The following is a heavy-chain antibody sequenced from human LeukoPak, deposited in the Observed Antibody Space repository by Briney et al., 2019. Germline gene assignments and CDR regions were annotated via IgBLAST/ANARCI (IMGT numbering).Heavy chain of an antibody. V-gene: IGHV3-23*01. CDR1: GFTFSSYS. D-gene: IGHD6-19*01. CDR3: AKAHSSGWTTRYFDC. Sequence: GGSLRLSCAASGFTFSSYSMNWVRQAPGKGLEWVSLIDYGSGGSHDADSVKGRFTISRDNSKNTLYLQMNSLRAEDTAIYYCAKAHSSGWTTRYFDCWGQGALVTVSS. J-gene: IGHJ4*02. CDR2: IDYGSGGS.